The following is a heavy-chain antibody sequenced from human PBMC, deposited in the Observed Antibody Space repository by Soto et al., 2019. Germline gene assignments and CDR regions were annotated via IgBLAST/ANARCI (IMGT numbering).Heavy chain of an antibody. CDR3: ARDTGDGTFDF. J-gene: IGHJ4*02. D-gene: IGHD7-27*01. Sequence: VASVKVSCKASGYTFSSYAMHWVRQAAGQRLEWMGWINAGYGNTKSSQKFQDRVTISRDTSASTAYMELTSLRSEDTAVYYCARDTGDGTFDFWGQGTLVTVSS. V-gene: IGHV1-3*01. CDR2: INAGYGNT. CDR1: GYTFSSYA.